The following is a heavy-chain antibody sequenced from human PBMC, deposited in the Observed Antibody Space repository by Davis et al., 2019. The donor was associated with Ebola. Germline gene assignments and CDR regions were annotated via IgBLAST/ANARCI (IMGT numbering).Heavy chain of an antibody. CDR2: ISSSSTI. J-gene: IGHJ6*03. Sequence: PGGSLRLSCAASGFTFSSYSMNWVRQAPGKGLEWVSYISSSSTIYYADSVKGRFTISRDNAKNSLYLQMNSLRAEDTAVYYCARVRYCSSTSCLVRYYYYMDVWGKGTTVTVSS. CDR3: ARVRYCSSTSCLVRYYYYMDV. CDR1: GFTFSSYS. V-gene: IGHV3-48*04. D-gene: IGHD2-2*01.